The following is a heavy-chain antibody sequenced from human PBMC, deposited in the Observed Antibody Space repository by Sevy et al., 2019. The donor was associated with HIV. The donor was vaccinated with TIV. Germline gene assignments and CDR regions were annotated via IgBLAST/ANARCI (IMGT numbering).Heavy chain of an antibody. V-gene: IGHV3-23*01. Sequence: GGSLRLSCAASGFTFSSYAMSWVRQAPGKGLEWVSTFSFCCGKINYAASVKVRFTISRNNSKNTLYLQMHSLRAEDTAVYYCAREGCSKPHDYWGQGTLVTVPS. CDR1: GFTFSSYA. CDR2: FSFCCGKI. D-gene: IGHD3-10*02. CDR3: AREGCSKPHDY. J-gene: IGHJ4*02.